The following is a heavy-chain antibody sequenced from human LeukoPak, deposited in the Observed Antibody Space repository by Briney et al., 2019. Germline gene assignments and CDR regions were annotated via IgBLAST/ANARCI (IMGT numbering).Heavy chain of an antibody. Sequence: PSETLSLTCAVSGGSITTTNWWSWVRPPPGKGLEGIGEVHLSGATNYNPSLESRVSMSIDKSKNHLSLEVTSVTAADTAIYYCTRESGAFSPFGFWGQGTLLTVSS. CDR2: VHLSGAT. D-gene: IGHD1-26*01. CDR3: TRESGAFSPFGF. J-gene: IGHJ4*02. CDR1: GGSITTTNW. V-gene: IGHV4-4*02.